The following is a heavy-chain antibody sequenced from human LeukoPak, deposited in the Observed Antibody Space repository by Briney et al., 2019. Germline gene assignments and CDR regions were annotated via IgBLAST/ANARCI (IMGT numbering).Heavy chain of an antibody. CDR1: GYTLTELS. D-gene: IGHD3-10*01. CDR2: FDPEDGET. J-gene: IGHJ6*03. V-gene: IGHV1-24*01. Sequence: ASVKVSCKVSGYTLTELSMHWVRQAPGKGLEWMGGFDPEDGETIYAQKFQGRVTMTEDTSTDTAYMELSSLRSEDTAVYYCATVKGSRYYYYMDVWGKGTTVTVSS. CDR3: ATVKGSRYYYYMDV.